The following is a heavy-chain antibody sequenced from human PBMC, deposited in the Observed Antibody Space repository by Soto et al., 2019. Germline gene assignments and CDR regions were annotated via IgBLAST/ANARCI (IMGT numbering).Heavy chain of an antibody. D-gene: IGHD1-26*01. CDR1: GFTFSSYG. V-gene: IGHV3-30*18. Sequence: GGSLRLSCAASGFTFSSYGMHWVRQAPGKGLEWVAVISYDGSNKYYADSVKGRFTISRDNSKNTLYLQMNSLRAEDTAVYYCAKDWNSRIVGALGDFDYWGQGTLVTVSS. J-gene: IGHJ4*02. CDR3: AKDWNSRIVGALGDFDY. CDR2: ISYDGSNK.